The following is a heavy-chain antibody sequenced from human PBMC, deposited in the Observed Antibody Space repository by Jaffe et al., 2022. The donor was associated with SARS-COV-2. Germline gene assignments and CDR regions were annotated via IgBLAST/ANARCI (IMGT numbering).Heavy chain of an antibody. CDR1: GGSISSYY. V-gene: IGHV4-59*08. J-gene: IGHJ5*02. CDR3: ARLVNSYGSNWFDP. CDR2: IYYSGST. Sequence: QVQLQESGPGLVKPSETLSLTCTVSGGSISSYYWSWIRQPPGKGLEWIGYIYYSGSTNYNPSLKSRVTISVDTSKNQFSLKLSSVTAADTAVYYCARLVNSYGSNWFDPWGQGTLVTVSS. D-gene: IGHD5-18*01.